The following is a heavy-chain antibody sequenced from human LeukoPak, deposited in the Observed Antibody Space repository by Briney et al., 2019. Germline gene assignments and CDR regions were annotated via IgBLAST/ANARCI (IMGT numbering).Heavy chain of an antibody. CDR3: ARMCYAYYDFWSGYYRGYYYYYMDV. Sequence: SETLSLTCTVSVGSRSYYGAWIRQPPGKGLEWIASIDSGGTTFYNPSLRSRVNISIDTSRSQLSLKLTSVTAADTAVYYCARMCYAYYDFWSGYYRGYYYYYMDVWGKGTTVTVSS. CDR2: IDSGGTT. CDR1: VGSRSYY. D-gene: IGHD3-3*01. V-gene: IGHV4-39*01. J-gene: IGHJ6*03.